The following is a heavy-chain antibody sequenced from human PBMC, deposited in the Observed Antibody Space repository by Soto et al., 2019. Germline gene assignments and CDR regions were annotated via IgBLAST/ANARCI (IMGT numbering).Heavy chain of an antibody. D-gene: IGHD2-2*02. V-gene: IGHV1-3*05. CDR1: GYTFTSYA. CDR3: ARGGGVCLGTSCYNRGFDP. Sequence: QVQLVQSGAEETKPGTSVMVSCRTSGYTFTSYAMHWVRQAPGQRLEWMGWINAGNGNTEYSQKFQGRVSITRDTSAGTAYLGLSSLSSEVTAVYYCARGGGVCLGTSCYNRGFDPWGQGTLVTVSS. CDR2: INAGNGNT. J-gene: IGHJ5*02.